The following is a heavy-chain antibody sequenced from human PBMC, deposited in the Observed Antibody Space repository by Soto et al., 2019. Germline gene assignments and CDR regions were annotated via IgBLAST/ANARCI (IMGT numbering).Heavy chain of an antibody. CDR1: GYTFTSYG. V-gene: IGHV1-18*01. CDR2: ISAYNGNT. J-gene: IGHJ4*02. D-gene: IGHD3-10*01. CDR3: ARDPNYYGSGSYLGY. Sequence: QVQLVQSGAEVKKPGASVKVSCKASGYTFTSYGISWVRQAPGQGLEWMGWISAYNGNTNYAQKLQGRVTMTTDTSTSTAYMERRSLRSDDTAVYYCARDPNYYGSGSYLGYWGQGTLVTVSS.